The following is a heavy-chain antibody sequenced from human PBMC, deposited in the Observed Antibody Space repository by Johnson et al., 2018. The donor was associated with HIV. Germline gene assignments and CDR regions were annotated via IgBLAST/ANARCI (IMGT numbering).Heavy chain of an antibody. D-gene: IGHD3-3*01. V-gene: IGHV3-13*01. CDR2: IGTAVDT. Sequence: VQLVESGGGLVQPGGSLRLSCAASGFTFSSYDMHWVRQATGKGLEWVSTIGTAVDTYYPGSLKGRFTISRENAKNSLYLQMNSLRAGDTAMYYCARGGSRITIFGVVTNLGAVDIWGQGTMVTVSS. J-gene: IGHJ3*02. CDR3: ARGGSRITIFGVVTNLGAVDI. CDR1: GFTFSSYD.